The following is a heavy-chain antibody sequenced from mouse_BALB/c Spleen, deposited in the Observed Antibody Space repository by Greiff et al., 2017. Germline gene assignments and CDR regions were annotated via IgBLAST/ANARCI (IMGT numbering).Heavy chain of an antibody. D-gene: IGHD4-1*01. V-gene: IGHV5-17*02. CDR2: ISSGSSTI. Sequence: DVKLVESGGGLVQPGGSRKLSCAASGFTFSSFGMHWVRQAPEKGLEWVAYISSGSSTIYYADTVKGRFTISRDNPKNTLFLQMTSLRSEDTAMYYCARVLTGTYYFDYWGQGTTLTVSS. CDR3: ARVLTGTYYFDY. J-gene: IGHJ2*01. CDR1: GFTFSSFG.